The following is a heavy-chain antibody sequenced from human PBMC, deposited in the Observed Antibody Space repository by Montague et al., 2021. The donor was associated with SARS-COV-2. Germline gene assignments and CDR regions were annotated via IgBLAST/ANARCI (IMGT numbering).Heavy chain of an antibody. CDR1: GGSISSSSYY. V-gene: IGHV4-39*07. CDR3: ARGPLSGGYDPDGMDV. D-gene: IGHD5-12*01. CDR2: LYYSTST. J-gene: IGHJ6*02. Sequence: SETLSLTCTVSGGSISSSSYYWVCLRQPPGQGLVWIGSLYYSTSTYSTPSLQIRGTISVDTSKDQFSLKLSSATAADTSVYYCARGPLSGGYDPDGMDVWGQGTTVTVSS.